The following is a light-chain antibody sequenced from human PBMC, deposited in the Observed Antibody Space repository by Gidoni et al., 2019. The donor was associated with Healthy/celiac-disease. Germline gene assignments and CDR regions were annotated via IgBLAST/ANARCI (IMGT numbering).Light chain of an antibody. CDR2: GAS. CDR1: QIVSSRY. J-gene: IGKJ1*01. CDR3: QQYGSSPRT. V-gene: IGKV3-20*01. Sequence: ELVLTQSPGTLSLSPGERAPLSCRASQIVSSRYLAWYQQKPGQAPRLLIYGASSRATGIPDRFSGSGSGTDFTLTISRLEPEDFAVYYCQQYGSSPRTFGQGTKVEIK.